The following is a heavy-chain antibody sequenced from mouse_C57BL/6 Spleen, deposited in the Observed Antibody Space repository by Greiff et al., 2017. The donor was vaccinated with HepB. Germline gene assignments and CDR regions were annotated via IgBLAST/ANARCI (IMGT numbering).Heavy chain of an antibody. CDR3: AREGAMVTTEYFDV. Sequence: QVQLQQSGPELVKPGASVKISCKASGYAFSSSWMNWVKQRPGKGLEWIGRIYPGDGDTNYNGKFKGKATLTADKSSSTAYMQLSSLTSEDSAVYFCAREGAMVTTEYFDVWGTGTTVTVSS. CDR2: IYPGDGDT. D-gene: IGHD2-2*01. V-gene: IGHV1-82*01. CDR1: GYAFSSSW. J-gene: IGHJ1*03.